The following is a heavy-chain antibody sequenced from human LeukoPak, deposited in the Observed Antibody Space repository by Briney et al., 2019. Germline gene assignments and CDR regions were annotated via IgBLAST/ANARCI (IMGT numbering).Heavy chain of an antibody. D-gene: IGHD6-19*01. J-gene: IGHJ6*02. CDR1: GGSFSGYY. CDR3: ARGLSSGWYSSYYGMDV. CDR2: INHSGST. V-gene: IGHV4-34*01. Sequence: PSETLSLTCAVSGGSFSGYYWSWIRQPPGKGLEWIGEINHSGSTNYNPSLKSRVPISVDTSKNQFSLKLSSVTAADTAVYYCARGLSSGWYSSYYGMDVWGQGTTVTVSS.